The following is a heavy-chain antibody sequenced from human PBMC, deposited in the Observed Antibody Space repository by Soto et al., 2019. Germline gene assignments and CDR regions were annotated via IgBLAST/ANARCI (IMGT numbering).Heavy chain of an antibody. CDR1: GFTFSSYS. Sequence: EVQLVESGGGLVKPGGSLRLSCAASGFTFSSYSMNWVRHAPGKGLEWVSSISSSSSYIYYADSVKGRFTISRDNAKNSLYLQMNSLRAEDTAVYYCARDRTTVTSYFDYWGQGTLVTVSS. J-gene: IGHJ4*02. CDR2: ISSSSSYI. D-gene: IGHD4-4*01. CDR3: ARDRTTVTSYFDY. V-gene: IGHV3-21*01.